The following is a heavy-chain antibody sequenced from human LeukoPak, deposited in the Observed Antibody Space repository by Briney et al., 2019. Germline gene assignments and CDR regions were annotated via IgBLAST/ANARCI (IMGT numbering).Heavy chain of an antibody. D-gene: IGHD5-12*01. CDR1: GFISSDYY. Sequence: PGGSLTLSCAASGFISSDYYMSWIRQPPGGGLGWVSYISSSGSTMYYTDSVKGRFTISRDNAKDSLYLQMNSLRAEDTAVYYCARDPGSGYEEHFDYWGQGTLVTVSS. CDR2: ISSSGSTM. J-gene: IGHJ4*02. V-gene: IGHV3-11*01. CDR3: ARDPGSGYEEHFDY.